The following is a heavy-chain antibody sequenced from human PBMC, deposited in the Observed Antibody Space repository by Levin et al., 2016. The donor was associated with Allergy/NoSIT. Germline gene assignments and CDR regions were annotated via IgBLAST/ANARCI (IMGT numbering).Heavy chain of an antibody. CDR1: GFTFSNYA. Sequence: GGSLRLSCAASGFTFSNYAMHWVRQAPGKGLEWVAAISYDGAYKFYADSVKGRFTISRDNSKSTLYLQMTSLRAEDTAIFYCAKAGDDGDYVQHWGQGTLVTVSS. J-gene: IGHJ4*02. D-gene: IGHD4-17*01. CDR2: ISYDGAYK. V-gene: IGHV3-30*04. CDR3: AKAGDDGDYVQH.